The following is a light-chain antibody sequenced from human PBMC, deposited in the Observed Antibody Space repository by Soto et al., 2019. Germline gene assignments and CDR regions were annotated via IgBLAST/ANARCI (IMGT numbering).Light chain of an antibody. V-gene: IGKV1-33*01. Sequence: DIQMTQSPSSLSASVGDRVTITCQASQGISNYLNWYQQKSGKAPKLLIYDASNLETGVPSRFSGSGSGTNFKFTISSLQPEDIATYYCQQYHNLLLTFGGGTKVEIK. CDR3: QQYHNLLLT. CDR2: DAS. CDR1: QGISNY. J-gene: IGKJ4*01.